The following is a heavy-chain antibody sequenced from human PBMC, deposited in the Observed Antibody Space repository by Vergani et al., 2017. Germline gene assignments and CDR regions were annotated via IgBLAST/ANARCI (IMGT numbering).Heavy chain of an antibody. CDR2: IWYDGSNK. J-gene: IGHJ6*02. D-gene: IGHD4-17*01. V-gene: IGHV3-33*01. Sequence: QVQLVESGGGVVQPGRSLRLSCAASGFTFSSYGMHWVRQAPGKGLEWVAVIWYDGSNKYYADSVKGRFTISRDNSKNTLYLQMNSLRAEDTAVYYCATPQTVTTGGMEVWGQGTTVIVSS. CDR3: ATPQTVTTGGMEV. CDR1: GFTFSSYG.